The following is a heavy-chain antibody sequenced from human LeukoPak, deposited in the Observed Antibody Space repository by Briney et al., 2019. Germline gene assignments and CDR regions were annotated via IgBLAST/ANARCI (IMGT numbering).Heavy chain of an antibody. CDR2: IYYSGST. V-gene: IGHV4-59*01. D-gene: IGHD6-19*01. Sequence: PSETLSLTCTVSGGSISSYYWSWIRQPPGKGLEWIGYIYYSGSTNNNPFLKSRVNIAVDTSKNQFSLRLRSVTAADTAVYYCARGIMSSGWKYYFDYWGQGTLVTVSS. J-gene: IGHJ4*02. CDR3: ARGIMSSGWKYYFDY. CDR1: GGSISSYY.